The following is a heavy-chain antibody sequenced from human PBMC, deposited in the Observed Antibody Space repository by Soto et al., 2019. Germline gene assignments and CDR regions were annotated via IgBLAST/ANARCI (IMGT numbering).Heavy chain of an antibody. Sequence: EVQLLESAGGLVQPGGSLSLSCAASGFTFSSYAMRWVRQAPGKGLEWVSAISGSGGNTYYADSVKVPFTISRDISKSTLFLQLHSLRAEDTAVYYCAKCAGSGWYPDYWGQGTLVTVSS. CDR2: ISGSGGNT. CDR1: GFTFSSYA. V-gene: IGHV3-23*01. J-gene: IGHJ4*02. D-gene: IGHD6-19*01. CDR3: AKCAGSGWYPDY.